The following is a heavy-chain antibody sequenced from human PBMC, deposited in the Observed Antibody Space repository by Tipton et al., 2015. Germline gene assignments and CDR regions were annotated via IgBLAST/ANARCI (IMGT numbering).Heavy chain of an antibody. CDR1: GFTFSSYA. D-gene: IGHD3-16*01. CDR3: AKRGRDFVWVGLYYFDY. V-gene: IGHV3-23*01. Sequence: SLRLSCADSGFTFSSYAMSWVRQAPGKGMEWVSAISASGVSTYYADSVKGRFTISRDNAKNTLYLQMNSRRAEDTAVYYCAKRGRDFVWVGLYYFDYWGQGTLVTVSS. CDR2: ISASGVST. J-gene: IGHJ4*02.